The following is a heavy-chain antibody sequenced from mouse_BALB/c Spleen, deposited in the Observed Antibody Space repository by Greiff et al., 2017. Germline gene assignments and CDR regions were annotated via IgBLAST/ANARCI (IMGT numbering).Heavy chain of an antibody. CDR3: AREEYGNSWFAY. V-gene: IGHV1S34*01. CDR1: GYSFTGYY. CDR2: ISCYNGAT. J-gene: IGHJ3*01. Sequence: IVKTGASVKISCKASGYSFTGYYMHWVKKSHGKSLEWIGYISCYNGATSYNQKFKGKATFTVDTSSSTAYMQFNSLTSEDSAVYYCAREEYGNSWFAYWGQGTLVTVSA. D-gene: IGHD2-10*02.